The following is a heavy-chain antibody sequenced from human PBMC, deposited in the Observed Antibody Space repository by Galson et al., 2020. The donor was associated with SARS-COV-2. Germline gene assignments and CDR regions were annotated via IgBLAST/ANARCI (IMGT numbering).Heavy chain of an antibody. Sequence: GESLKISCAASGFTFSDYYMSWIRQAPGKGLEWVSYISSSSSYTNYADSVKGRFTISRDNAKNSLYLQMNSLRAEDTAVYYCARERHSSKLLYGMDVWGQGTTVTVSS. CDR2: ISSSSSYT. J-gene: IGHJ6*02. CDR3: ARERHSSKLLYGMDV. CDR1: GFTFSDYY. V-gene: IGHV3-11*06. D-gene: IGHD6-13*01.